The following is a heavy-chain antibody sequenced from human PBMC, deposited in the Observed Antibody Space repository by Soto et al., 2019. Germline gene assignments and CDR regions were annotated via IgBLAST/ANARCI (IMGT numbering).Heavy chain of an antibody. D-gene: IGHD3-3*01. CDR1: GFTFSGSD. V-gene: IGHV3-73*01. J-gene: IGHJ6*02. CDR3: ARNFSWTYGMDV. Sequence: PGGSLRLSCTAAGFTFSGSDIHWVRQASGKGLEWVGRIRSQPNNYATTYSESVRGRFTFAREDSQNTAYLQMSSLKIEDTAIYYCARNFSWTYGMDVWGQGTTVTVSS. CDR2: IRSQPNNYAT.